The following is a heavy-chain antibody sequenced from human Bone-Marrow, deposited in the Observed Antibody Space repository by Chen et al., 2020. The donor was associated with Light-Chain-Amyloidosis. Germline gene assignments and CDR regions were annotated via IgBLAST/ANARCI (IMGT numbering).Heavy chain of an antibody. CDR2: IYSGGST. V-gene: IGHV3-53*01. J-gene: IGHJ4*02. Sequence: EVQLVESGGGLIQPGGSLRLSCAASGFTVSSNYMSWVRQAPGKGLEWVSVIYSGGSTYYADSVKGRFTISRDNSKNTLYPQMNSLRAEDTAVYYCASEAEGYGDSYFDYWGQGTLVTVSS. D-gene: IGHD4-17*01. CDR1: GFTVSSNY. CDR3: ASEAEGYGDSYFDY.